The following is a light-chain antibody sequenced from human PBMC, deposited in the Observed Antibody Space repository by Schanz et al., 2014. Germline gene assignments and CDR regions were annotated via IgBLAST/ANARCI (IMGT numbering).Light chain of an antibody. CDR2: DVS. V-gene: IGLV2-14*03. CDR1: SSDVGGYNS. Sequence: ALTQPASVSGSPGQSITISCTATSSDVGGYNSVSWYQQHPGKAPKLMIYDVSNRPSGVSNRFSASKSGNTASLTISGLQAEDEADYYCSSYTSSSTLNWVFGGGTKLTVL. CDR3: SSYTSSSTLNWV. J-gene: IGLJ3*02.